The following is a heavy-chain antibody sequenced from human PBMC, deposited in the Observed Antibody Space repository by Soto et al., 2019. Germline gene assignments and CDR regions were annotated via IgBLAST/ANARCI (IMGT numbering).Heavy chain of an antibody. V-gene: IGHV3-30-3*01. CDR1: GFTFSSYA. J-gene: IGHJ4*02. CDR3: AKANAVEMATYFDY. Sequence: GGSLRLSCAASGFTFSSYAMHWVRQAPGKGLEWVAVISYDGSNKYYADSVKGRFTISRDNSKNTLYLQMNSLRAEDTAVYYCAKANAVEMATYFDYWGQGTLVTVSS. CDR2: ISYDGSNK. D-gene: IGHD2-8*01.